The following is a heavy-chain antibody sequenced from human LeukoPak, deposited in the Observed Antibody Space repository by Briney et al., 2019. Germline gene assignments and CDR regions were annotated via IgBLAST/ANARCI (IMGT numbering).Heavy chain of an antibody. CDR1: GFTFSSYS. D-gene: IGHD2-8*01. J-gene: IGHJ6*02. Sequence: GGSLRLSCAASGFTFSSYSMNWVRQAPGKGLEWVSSISSSSSYIYYADSVKGRFTISRDNAKNSLYLQMNSLRAEDTAVYYCAKMAGRSYYYGMDVWGQGTTVTVSS. CDR2: ISSSSSYI. V-gene: IGHV3-21*04. CDR3: AKMAGRSYYYGMDV.